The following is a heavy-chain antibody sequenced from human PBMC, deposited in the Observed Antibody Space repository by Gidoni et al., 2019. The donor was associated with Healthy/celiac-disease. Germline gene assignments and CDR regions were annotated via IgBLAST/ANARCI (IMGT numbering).Heavy chain of an antibody. CDR3: ASDSIAAAGMVDY. V-gene: IGHV3-48*01. D-gene: IGHD6-13*01. CDR1: GFTFSSYS. CDR2: ISSSSSTI. J-gene: IGHJ4*02. Sequence: EVQLVESGGGLVQPGGSLRLSCAASGFTFSSYSMNWVRQAPGKGLDGVSYISSSSSTIYYADSVKGRFTISRDNAKNSLYLQMNSLRAEDTAVYDCASDSIAAAGMVDYWGQGTLVTVSS.